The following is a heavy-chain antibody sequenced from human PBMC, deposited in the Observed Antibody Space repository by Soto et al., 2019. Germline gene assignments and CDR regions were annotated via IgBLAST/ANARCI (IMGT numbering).Heavy chain of an antibody. CDR3: ARGALWFGEFPTFDY. J-gene: IGHJ4*02. V-gene: IGHV4-61*01. D-gene: IGHD3-10*01. CDR2: IYYSGST. Sequence: QVQLQESGPGLVKPSETLSLTCTVSGGSVSSGSYYWSWIRQPPGKGLEWIGYIYYSGSTNYNPSLKSRVTISVDTSKNQFSLKLSSVTAADTAVYYCARGALWFGEFPTFDYWGQGTLVTVSS. CDR1: GGSVSSGSYY.